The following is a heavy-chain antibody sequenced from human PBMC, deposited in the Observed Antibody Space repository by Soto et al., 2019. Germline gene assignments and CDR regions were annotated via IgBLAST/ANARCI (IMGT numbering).Heavy chain of an antibody. CDR3: ARHGIRGENFDS. D-gene: IGHD3-16*01. Sequence: SETLSLTCTVSGGSVSSYSWSWIRQPPGKGLEWIEYLYYGGSIIHSPSLQSRVTISVDSSRNQFSLRVSSVTAADTAVYYCARHGIRGENFDSWGQGALVTVSS. CDR2: LYYGGSI. V-gene: IGHV4-59*08. CDR1: GGSVSSYS. J-gene: IGHJ4*02.